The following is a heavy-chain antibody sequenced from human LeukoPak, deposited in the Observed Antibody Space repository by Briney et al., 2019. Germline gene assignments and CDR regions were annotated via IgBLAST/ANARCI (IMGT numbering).Heavy chain of an antibody. D-gene: IGHD3-9*01. CDR2: ISAYNGNT. J-gene: IGHJ4*02. Sequence: GASVKVSCKASGGTFSSYAISWVRQAPGQGLEWMGWISAYNGNTNYAQKLQGRVTMTTDTSTSTAYMELRSLRSDDTAVYYCARALRYFDWLLYGYWGQGTLVTVSS. V-gene: IGHV1-18*01. CDR3: ARALRYFDWLLYGY. CDR1: GGTFSSYA.